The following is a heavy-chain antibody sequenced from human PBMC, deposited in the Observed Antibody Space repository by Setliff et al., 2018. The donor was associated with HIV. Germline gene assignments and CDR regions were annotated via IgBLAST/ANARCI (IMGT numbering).Heavy chain of an antibody. CDR2: FDPQDGET. D-gene: IGHD5-12*01. V-gene: IGHV1-24*01. CDR1: GYTLSELS. Sequence: GASVKVSRKVYGYTLSELSIHWVRQAPGKGLEWMGYFDPQDGETVYAQKFQGRVTLTEDTSTGTAYMELSGLRSEDTAVYYCATDGIGWWLRPMPDYWGQGTLVTVSS. CDR3: ATDGIGWWLRPMPDY. J-gene: IGHJ4*02.